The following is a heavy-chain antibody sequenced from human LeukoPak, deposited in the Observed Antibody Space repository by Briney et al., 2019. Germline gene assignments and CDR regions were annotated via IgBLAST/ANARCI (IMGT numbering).Heavy chain of an antibody. D-gene: IGHD2-2*02. J-gene: IGHJ5*02. Sequence: SQTLSLTCTVSGGSISSGSYYWSWIRQPAGKGLEWIGRIYTSGSTNYNPSLKSRVTISVDTSKNQFSLKLSSVTAADTAVYYCARGPVVPAAINWFDPWGQGTLVTVSS. V-gene: IGHV4-61*02. CDR2: IYTSGST. CDR3: ARGPVVPAAINWFDP. CDR1: GGSISSGSYY.